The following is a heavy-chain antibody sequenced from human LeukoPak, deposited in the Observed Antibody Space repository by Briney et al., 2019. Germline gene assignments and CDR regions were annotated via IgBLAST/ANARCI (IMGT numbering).Heavy chain of an antibody. Sequence: GGSLRLSCAASGFTFSSYGMHWVRQAPGKGLEWVAVISYDGSNKYYADSVKGRFTISRDNSKNTLYLQMNSLRAEDTAVYYCAKGLITMVRGNFDYWGQGTLVTVSS. CDR2: ISYDGSNK. J-gene: IGHJ4*02. V-gene: IGHV3-30*18. CDR3: AKGLITMVRGNFDY. CDR1: GFTFSSYG. D-gene: IGHD3-10*01.